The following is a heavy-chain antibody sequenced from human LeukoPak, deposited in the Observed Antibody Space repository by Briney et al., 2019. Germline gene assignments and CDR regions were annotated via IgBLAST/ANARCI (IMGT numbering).Heavy chain of an antibody. CDR3: ARHAGYYYYYMDV. Sequence: PSETLSLTCSVSGGSISSSSSYWGWIRQPPGKGLEWIGEINHSGSTNYNPSLKSRVTIPVDTSKNQYSLKLSSVTAADTAVYYCARHAGYYYYYMDVWGKGTTVTISS. CDR2: INHSGST. J-gene: IGHJ6*03. V-gene: IGHV4-39*01. CDR1: GGSISSSSSY.